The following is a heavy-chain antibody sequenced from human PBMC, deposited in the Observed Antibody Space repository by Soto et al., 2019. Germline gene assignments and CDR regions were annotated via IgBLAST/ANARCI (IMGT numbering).Heavy chain of an antibody. J-gene: IGHJ5*02. CDR2: INAGNGNT. V-gene: IGHV1-3*01. D-gene: IGHD3-10*01. CDR3: ARTIWFGERNWFDP. Sequence: EASVKVSCKASGYTFTSYAMHWVRQAPGQRLEWMGWINAGNGNTKYSQKFQGRVTITRDTSASTAYMELSSLRSEDTAVYYCARTIWFGERNWFDPWGQGTLVTVSS. CDR1: GYTFTSYA.